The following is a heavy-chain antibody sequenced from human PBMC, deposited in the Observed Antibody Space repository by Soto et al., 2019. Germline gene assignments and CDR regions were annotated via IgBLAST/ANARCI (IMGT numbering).Heavy chain of an antibody. CDR3: AREAAVHSRSLNSYFYYYMDG. Sequence: SETLSLTCTVSGGSISSSYWSWVRQPPGKGLEWVGYIYYSGSTNYHPSLKSRVTISVDTSKNQFSLKLSSVTTADTAVYYCAREAAVHSRSLNSYFYYYMDGWGKGTTATVP. CDR2: IYYSGST. D-gene: IGHD6-6*01. V-gene: IGHV4-59*01. CDR1: GGSISSSY. J-gene: IGHJ6*03.